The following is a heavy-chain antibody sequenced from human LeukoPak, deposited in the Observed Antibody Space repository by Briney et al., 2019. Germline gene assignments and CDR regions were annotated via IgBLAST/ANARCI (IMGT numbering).Heavy chain of an antibody. CDR2: IYYSGST. CDR1: GGSISSSSYY. CDR3: ARQIPHRYFDWLLSLY. V-gene: IGHV4-39*01. D-gene: IGHD3-9*01. J-gene: IGHJ4*02. Sequence: SETLSLTCTVSGGSISSSSYYWGWIRQPPGKGLEWIGSIYYSGSTYYNPSLKSRVTISVDTSKNQFSLKLSSVTAADTAVYYCARQIPHRYFDWLLSLYWGQGTLVTVSS.